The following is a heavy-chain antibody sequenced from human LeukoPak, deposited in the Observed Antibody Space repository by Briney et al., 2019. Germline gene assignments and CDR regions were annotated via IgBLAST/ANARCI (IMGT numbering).Heavy chain of an antibody. CDR1: GFSFSSYN. V-gene: IGHV3-21*01. CDR3: ARGHDVVLTATSGWFDP. Sequence: PGGSLRPSCAASGFSFSSYNMNWVRQAPGKGLEWVSSISTSSSYIYYADSVKGRFTISRDNAKNSLYLQMNSLRAEDTAVYYCARGHDVVLTATSGWFDPWGQGTLVTVSS. D-gene: IGHD2-21*02. CDR2: ISTSSSYI. J-gene: IGHJ5*02.